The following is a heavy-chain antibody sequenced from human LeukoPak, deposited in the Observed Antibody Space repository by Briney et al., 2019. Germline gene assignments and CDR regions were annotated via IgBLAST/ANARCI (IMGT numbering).Heavy chain of an antibody. V-gene: IGHV3-30-3*01. CDR2: ISYDGSNK. CDR1: GFTFSSYA. Sequence: PGGSLRLSCAASGFTFSSYAMHWVRQAPGKGLEWVAVISYDGSNKYYADSVKGRFTISRDNSKNTLYLQMNSLRAEDTAVYYCARDFMTRSAFDIWGQGTMVTVS. J-gene: IGHJ3*02. D-gene: IGHD4-11*01. CDR3: ARDFMTRSAFDI.